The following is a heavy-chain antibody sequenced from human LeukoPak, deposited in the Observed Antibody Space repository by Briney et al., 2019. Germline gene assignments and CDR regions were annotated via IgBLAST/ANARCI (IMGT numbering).Heavy chain of an antibody. Sequence: AVKVSCKASGFTFTSSAVQWVRQARGQRLEWIGWIVVGSGNTNYAQKLQGRVTMTTDTSTSTAYMELRSLRSDDTAVYYCARDLGYYGSGSDWDYWGQGTLVTVPS. J-gene: IGHJ4*02. CDR3: ARDLGYYGSGSDWDY. D-gene: IGHD3-10*01. V-gene: IGHV1-58*01. CDR2: IVVGSGNT. CDR1: GFTFTSSA.